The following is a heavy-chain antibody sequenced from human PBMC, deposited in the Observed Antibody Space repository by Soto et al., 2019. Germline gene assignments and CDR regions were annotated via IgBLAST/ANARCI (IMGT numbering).Heavy chain of an antibody. V-gene: IGHV1-8*02. CDR1: GYTFTNYG. Sequence: ASVKVSCKASGYTFTNYGISWVRQAPGQGLEWMGWMNPNSGNTDYAQKFQGRVTMTRNTSISTAYMELSSLTSEDTAVYYCAMVDNYVTPTPQDVWGQGTTVTVSS. CDR2: MNPNSGNT. CDR3: AMVDNYVTPTPQDV. D-gene: IGHD3-16*01. J-gene: IGHJ6*02.